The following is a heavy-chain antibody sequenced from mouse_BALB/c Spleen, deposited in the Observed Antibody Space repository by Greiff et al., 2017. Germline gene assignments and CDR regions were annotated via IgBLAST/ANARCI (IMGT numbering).Heavy chain of an antibody. CDR2: INPYNGDT. J-gene: IGHJ2*01. CDR1: GYTFTSYW. Sequence: EVQLQQPGAELVRPGASVKLSCKASGYTFTSYWMNWVKQSHGKSLEWIGRINPYNGDTFYNQKFKGKATLTVDKSSSTAHMELLSLTSEDSAVYYCGRELDYWGQGTTLTVSS. CDR3: GRELDY. V-gene: IGHV1-37*01.